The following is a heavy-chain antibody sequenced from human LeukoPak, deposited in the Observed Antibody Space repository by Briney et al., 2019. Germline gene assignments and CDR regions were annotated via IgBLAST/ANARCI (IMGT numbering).Heavy chain of an antibody. J-gene: IGHJ4*02. Sequence: PGGSLRPSCAASGFTFSRFWMSWVRQAPGKGLEWVANIKQDGSEKYYVDSVKGRFTISRDNAKNSLYLQMNSLRAEDTAVFYCARDGTYTDYDPDFDIWGQGTLVTVSS. CDR2: IKQDGSEK. CDR3: ARDGTYTDYDPDFDI. CDR1: GFTFSRFW. V-gene: IGHV3-7*04. D-gene: IGHD5-12*01.